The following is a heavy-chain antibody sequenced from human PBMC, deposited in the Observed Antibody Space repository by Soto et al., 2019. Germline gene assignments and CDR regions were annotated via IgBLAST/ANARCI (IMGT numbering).Heavy chain of an antibody. D-gene: IGHD2-15*01. CDR3: ARHVFNWGTRSLYCSGGSCYFDY. J-gene: IGHJ4*02. CDR2: INHRGST. V-gene: IGHV4-34*01. Sequence: SETLSLTCAVYGGSFSGYYWSWIRQPPGKGLEWMGEINHRGSTYYNPSLQTRVTISLDKSKGQFSLKLSSVTAADTAVYYCARHVFNWGTRSLYCSGGSCYFDYWGQGTLVTVSS. CDR1: GGSFSGYY.